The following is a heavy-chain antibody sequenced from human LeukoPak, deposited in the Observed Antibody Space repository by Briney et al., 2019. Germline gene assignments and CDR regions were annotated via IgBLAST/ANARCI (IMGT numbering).Heavy chain of an antibody. V-gene: IGHV3-30*02. D-gene: IGHD6-19*01. CDR2: IRYDGSNK. J-gene: IGHJ6*02. CDR1: GFTFSSYG. CDR3: AKAGGVDSGWYRSYYYGMDV. Sequence: PGGSLRLSCAASGFTFSSYGMHWVRQAPGKGLEWVAFIRYDGSNKYYAASVKGRFTISRDNSQNTLYLQMNSLSAEDTAVYYCAKAGGVDSGWYRSYYYGMDVWGQGTTVTVSS.